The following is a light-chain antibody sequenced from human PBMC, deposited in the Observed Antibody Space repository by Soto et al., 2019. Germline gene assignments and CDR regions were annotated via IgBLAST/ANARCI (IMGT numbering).Light chain of an antibody. V-gene: IGKV3-11*01. CDR2: DAS. J-gene: IGKJ5*01. CDR1: QSVSTY. CDR3: QQRSKWPIT. Sequence: EIVLTQSPATLSLSPGERVTLSCRASQSVSTYLAWYQQKPGQAPRLFIYDASNRATGIPARFSGSGSGTDFTLTTSSLEPEDFAVYYCQQRSKWPITFGQGTRLEIK.